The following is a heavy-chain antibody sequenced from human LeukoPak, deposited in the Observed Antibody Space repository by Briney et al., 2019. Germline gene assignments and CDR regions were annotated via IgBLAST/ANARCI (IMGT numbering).Heavy chain of an antibody. Sequence: ASLKVSCKASGYTFTGYYMHWVRQAPGQGLEWMGWINPNSGGTNYAQKFQGRVTMTRDTSISTAYMGLSRLRSDDTAVYYCARADSSSWYRSYFDYWGQGTLVTVSS. CDR1: GYTFTGYY. D-gene: IGHD6-13*01. J-gene: IGHJ4*02. V-gene: IGHV1-2*02. CDR3: ARADSSSWYRSYFDY. CDR2: INPNSGGT.